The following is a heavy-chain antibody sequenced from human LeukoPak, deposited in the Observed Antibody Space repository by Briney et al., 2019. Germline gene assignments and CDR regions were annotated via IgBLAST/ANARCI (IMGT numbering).Heavy chain of an antibody. CDR1: GYTFTSYA. V-gene: IGHV7-4-1*02. CDR2: INTNTGNP. Sequence: RASVKVSCKASGYTFTSYAMNWVRQAPGQGLEWMGWINTNTGNPTYAQGFTGRFVFSLDTSVSTAYLQISSLKAEDTAVYYCARAHLPTYYDFWSGYSNYYYYYMDVWGKGTTVTVSS. J-gene: IGHJ6*03. D-gene: IGHD3-3*01. CDR3: ARAHLPTYYDFWSGYSNYYYYYMDV.